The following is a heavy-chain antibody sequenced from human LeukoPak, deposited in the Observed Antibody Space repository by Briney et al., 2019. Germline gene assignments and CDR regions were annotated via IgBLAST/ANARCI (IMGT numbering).Heavy chain of an antibody. CDR3: ARGPPYGDIWYFDL. V-gene: IGHV4-61*08. J-gene: IGHJ2*01. D-gene: IGHD4-17*01. Sequence: SETLSLTCAVSGGSISSGGYSWSWIRQPPGKGLEWIGYIYYSGSTNYNPSLKSRVTISVDTSKNQFSLKLSSVTAADTAVYYCARGPPYGDIWYFDLWGRGTLVTVSS. CDR2: IYYSGST. CDR1: GGSISSGGYS.